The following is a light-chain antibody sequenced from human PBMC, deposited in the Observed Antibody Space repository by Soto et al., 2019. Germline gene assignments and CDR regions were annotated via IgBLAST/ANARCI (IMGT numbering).Light chain of an antibody. J-gene: IGKJ2*01. V-gene: IGKV1-39*01. CDR1: QSIRNF. CDR3: QQSFSTPYT. CDR2: TAS. Sequence: IQMTQSPSTLSASVGDRVTIPCRASQSIRNFLNWYQYKPGQAPRLLIYTASALQGGVPARFSGSGSGTDFTLTISSLQPEDFATYYCQQSFSTPYTFXQGTKVDIK.